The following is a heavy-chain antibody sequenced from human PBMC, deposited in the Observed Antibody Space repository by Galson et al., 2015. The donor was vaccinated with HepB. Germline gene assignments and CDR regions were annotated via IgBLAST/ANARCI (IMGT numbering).Heavy chain of an antibody. Sequence: SLRLSCAASGFTFDDYAMHWVRQAPGKGLEWVSGISWNSGSIGYADSVKGRFTISRDNAKNSLYLQMNSLRAEDTALYYCAKENSKGGFGELYYFDYWGQGTLVTVSS. CDR1: GFTFDDYA. V-gene: IGHV3-9*01. CDR3: AKENSKGGFGELYYFDY. D-gene: IGHD3-10*01. J-gene: IGHJ4*02. CDR2: ISWNSGSI.